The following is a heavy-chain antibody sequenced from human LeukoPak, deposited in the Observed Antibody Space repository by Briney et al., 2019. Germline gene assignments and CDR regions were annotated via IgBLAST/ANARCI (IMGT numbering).Heavy chain of an antibody. CDR1: GGSISSGDYY. J-gene: IGHJ4*02. D-gene: IGHD3-16*02. CDR3: AREAHDYVWGSYRYWFDY. Sequence: SETLSLTCTVSGGSISSGDYYWSWIRQPSGKGLEWIGYIYYSGSTYYNPSPKSRVTISVDTSKNQFSLKLSSMTAADTAVYYCAREAHDYVWGSYRYWFDYWGQGTLVTVSS. V-gene: IGHV4-30-4*01. CDR2: IYYSGST.